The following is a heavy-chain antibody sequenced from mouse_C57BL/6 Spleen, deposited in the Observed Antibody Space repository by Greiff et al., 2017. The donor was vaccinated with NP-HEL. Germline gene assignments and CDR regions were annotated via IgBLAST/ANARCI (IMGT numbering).Heavy chain of an antibody. CDR1: GYTFTSYW. J-gene: IGHJ3*01. CDR2: INPSNGGT. V-gene: IGHV1-53*01. D-gene: IGHD3-2*02. CDR3: ARPAQATSWFAY. Sequence: QVQLQQPGTELVKPGASVKLSCKASGYTFTSYWMHWVKQRPGQGLEWIGNINPSNGGTNYNEKFKSKATLTVDKSSSTAYMHLSSLTSEDSAVYYCARPAQATSWFAYWGQGTLVTVSA.